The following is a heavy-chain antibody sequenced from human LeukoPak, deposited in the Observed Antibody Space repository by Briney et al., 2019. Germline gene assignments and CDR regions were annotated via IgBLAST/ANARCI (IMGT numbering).Heavy chain of an antibody. CDR2: ISGSGGST. D-gene: IGHD2-21*02. V-gene: IGHV3-23*01. Sequence: GGSLRLSCAASGFTFSSYAMSWVRQAPGKGLEWVSAISGSGGSTYYADSVKGRFTISRDNSKNTLYLQMNSLRAEDTAVYYCAKDPPVVTAMSDAFDIWGQGTMDTVSS. CDR3: AKDPPVVTAMSDAFDI. J-gene: IGHJ3*02. CDR1: GFTFSSYA.